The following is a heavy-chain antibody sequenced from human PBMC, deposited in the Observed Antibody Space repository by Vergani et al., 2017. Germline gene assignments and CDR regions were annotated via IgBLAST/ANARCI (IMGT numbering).Heavy chain of an antibody. V-gene: IGHV3-9*01. CDR1: GFTFDDYA. CDR3: AKDLYSGYDRGAFDI. CDR2: ISWNSGSI. Sequence: EVQLVESGGGLVQPGRSLRLSCAASGFTFDDYAMHWVLQAPGKGLEWVSGISWNSGSIGYADSVKGRFTISRDNAKNSLYLQMNSLRAEDTALYYCAKDLYSGYDRGAFDIWGQGTMVTVSS. J-gene: IGHJ3*02. D-gene: IGHD5-12*01.